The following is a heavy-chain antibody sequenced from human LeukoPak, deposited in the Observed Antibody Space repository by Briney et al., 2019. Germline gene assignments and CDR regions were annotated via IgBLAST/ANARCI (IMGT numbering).Heavy chain of an antibody. CDR2: IYHSGST. Sequence: SETLSLTCAVSGGSISSGGYSWSWIRQPPGKGLEWIGYIYHSGSTYYNPSLKSRVTISVDRSKNQFSLKLSSVTAADTAVYYCARAVTTKWEDYFDYWGQGTLVTVSS. J-gene: IGHJ4*02. V-gene: IGHV4-30-2*01. CDR1: GGSISSGGYS. CDR3: ARAVTTKWEDYFDY. D-gene: IGHD4-17*01.